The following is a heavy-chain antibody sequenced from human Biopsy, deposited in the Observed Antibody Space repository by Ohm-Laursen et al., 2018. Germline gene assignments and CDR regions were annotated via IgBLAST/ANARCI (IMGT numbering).Heavy chain of an antibody. CDR3: ARAGYSIGYDY. V-gene: IGHV3-7*01. D-gene: IGHD3-9*01. Sequence: FPRLSCAASGFIFSNYWMSWVRQAPGKGLEWVTNMNEDETIKNYVDSVKGRFTISRDNAKNSLYLQLNSLRAEDTAVYYCARAGYSIGYDYWGQGTLVTVSS. CDR2: MNEDETIK. J-gene: IGHJ4*02. CDR1: GFIFSNYW.